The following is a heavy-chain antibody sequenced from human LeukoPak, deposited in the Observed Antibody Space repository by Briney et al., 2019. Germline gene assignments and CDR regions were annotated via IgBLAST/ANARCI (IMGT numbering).Heavy chain of an antibody. CDR1: GYTLTELS. CDR3: ARGSVATIDY. D-gene: IGHD5-12*01. CDR2: MNPNSGNT. V-gene: IGHV1-8*01. J-gene: IGHJ4*02. Sequence: ASVKVSCKVSGYTLTELSMHWVRQATGQGLEWMGWMNPNSGNTGYAQKFQGRVTMTRNTSISTAYMELSSLRSEDTAVYYCARGSVATIDYWGQGTLVTVSS.